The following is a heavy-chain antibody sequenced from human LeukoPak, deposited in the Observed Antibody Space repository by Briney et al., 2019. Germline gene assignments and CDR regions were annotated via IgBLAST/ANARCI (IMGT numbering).Heavy chain of an antibody. CDR2: IYYSGST. Sequence: SQTLSLTCTVSGGSISSGDYYWSWIRQPPGKGLEWIGYIYYSGSTYYNPSLKSRVTISVGTSKNQFSLKLSSVTAADTAVYYCARVEGTYYYGSGSYFWFDPWGQGTLVTVSS. CDR1: GGSISSGDYY. CDR3: ARVEGTYYYGSGSYFWFDP. D-gene: IGHD3-10*01. V-gene: IGHV4-30-4*08. J-gene: IGHJ5*02.